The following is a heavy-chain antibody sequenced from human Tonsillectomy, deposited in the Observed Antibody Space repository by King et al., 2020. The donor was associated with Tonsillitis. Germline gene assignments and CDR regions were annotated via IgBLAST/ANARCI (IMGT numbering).Heavy chain of an antibody. CDR3: ARGRTVFDY. Sequence: VQLQQWGAGLLKPSETLSLTFAVYGGAFSDYYWSWIRQPPGKGLEWIVEINHSGSPNYNPSLKSRLTISVDTSKNQFSLDLSSVTAADTAVYYCARGRTVFDYWGQGTLVTVSS. D-gene: IGHD1-1*01. J-gene: IGHJ4*02. CDR1: GGAFSDYY. V-gene: IGHV4-34*01. CDR2: INHSGSP.